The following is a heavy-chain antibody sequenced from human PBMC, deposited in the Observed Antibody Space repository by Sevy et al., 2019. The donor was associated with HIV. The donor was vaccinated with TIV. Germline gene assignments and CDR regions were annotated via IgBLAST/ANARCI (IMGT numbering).Heavy chain of an antibody. Sequence: GGSLRLSCAASGFTFSGSAMHWVRQASGKGLEWVGRIRSKANSYATVYAASVKGRFTISRDDSKNTAYLQMNSLKTGDTAVYYCTRPNPGIGYYYDSSGYSNNWFDPWGQGTLVTVSS. D-gene: IGHD3-22*01. CDR2: IRSKANSYAT. V-gene: IGHV3-73*01. CDR3: TRPNPGIGYYYDSSGYSNNWFDP. CDR1: GFTFSGSA. J-gene: IGHJ5*02.